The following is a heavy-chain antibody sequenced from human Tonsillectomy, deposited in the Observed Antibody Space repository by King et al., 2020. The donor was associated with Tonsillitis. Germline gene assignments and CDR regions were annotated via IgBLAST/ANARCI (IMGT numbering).Heavy chain of an antibody. J-gene: IGHJ3*02. Sequence: QLQLQESGPGLVKPSETLSLTCTVSGGSISSYYWSWLRQPPGKGLEWIGYIYYSGSTKYNPSLKSRVTLSMDTSKNQFSLKLSSVTAADTAIYYCARPMPTYYYDSNYYSGGGFDIWGQGTMVIVSS. D-gene: IGHD3-22*01. CDR1: GGSISSYY. CDR3: ARPMPTYYYDSNYYSGGGFDI. V-gene: IGHV4-59*08. CDR2: IYYSGST.